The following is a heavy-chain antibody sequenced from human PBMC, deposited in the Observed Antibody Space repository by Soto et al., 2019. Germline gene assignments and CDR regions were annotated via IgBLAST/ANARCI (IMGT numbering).Heavy chain of an antibody. CDR2: IIPIFGTA. CDR1: GGTFSSYA. J-gene: IGHJ6*02. Sequence: SVKVSCKASGGTFSSYAISWVRQAPGQGLEWMGGIIPIFGTANYAQKFQGRVTITADESTSTAYMELSSLRSEDTAVYYCARADYYDSSGYPYYGMDVWGQGTTVTVSS. CDR3: ARADYYDSSGYPYYGMDV. D-gene: IGHD3-22*01. V-gene: IGHV1-69*13.